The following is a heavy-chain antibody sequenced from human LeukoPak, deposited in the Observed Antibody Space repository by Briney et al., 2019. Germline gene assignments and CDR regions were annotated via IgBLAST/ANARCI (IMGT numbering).Heavy chain of an antibody. CDR3: ARERCLELRRCYFDF. V-gene: IGHV3-74*01. J-gene: IGHJ4*02. CDR1: GFTFSSYW. CDR2: INSDGSST. D-gene: IGHD1-7*01. Sequence: GGSLRLSCAASGFTFSSYWMHWVRQAPGKGLVWVSRINSDGSSTSYADSVKGRFTISRDNAKNSLYLQMNSLRAEDTAVYYCARERCLELRRCYFDFWGQGTLVTVSS.